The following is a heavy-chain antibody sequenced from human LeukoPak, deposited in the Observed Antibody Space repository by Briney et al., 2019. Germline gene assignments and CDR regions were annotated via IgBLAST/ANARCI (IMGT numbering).Heavy chain of an antibody. CDR2: VSGSGIIS. CDR1: GFTFSNYA. Sequence: GGSLRLSCAVSGFTFSNYAMNWVRQAPGKGLEWVSSVSGSGIISFYADSVKGRFIISRDNSENTVFLQMNSLTAEDTAVYYCTKGDTSLLRRYYFDLWGQGTLVTLPS. V-gene: IGHV3-23*01. CDR3: TKGDTSLLRRYYFDL. D-gene: IGHD1-26*01. J-gene: IGHJ4*02.